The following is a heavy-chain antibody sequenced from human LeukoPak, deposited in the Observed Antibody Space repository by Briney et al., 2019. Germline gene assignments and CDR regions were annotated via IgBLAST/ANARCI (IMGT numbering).Heavy chain of an antibody. Sequence: RRSLRLSCAASGFTFSSYSMNWVRQAPGKGLEWVSYISVSTTMIYYADSVKGRFTISRDNAKNSLYLQMNSLRAEDTAVYYCARDDGDYAHPVDYWGQGTLVTVSS. CDR1: GFTFSSYS. J-gene: IGHJ4*02. CDR2: ISVSTTMI. D-gene: IGHD4-17*01. CDR3: ARDDGDYAHPVDY. V-gene: IGHV3-48*04.